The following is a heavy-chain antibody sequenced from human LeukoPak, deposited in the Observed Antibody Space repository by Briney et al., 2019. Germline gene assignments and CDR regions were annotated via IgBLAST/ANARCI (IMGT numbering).Heavy chain of an antibody. CDR3: ARGGYSGSYYRFL. CDR1: GFTFTDYW. CDR2: ISKEGDNA. Sequence: PGGSLRLSCAASGFTFTDYWMHWVRQVPGKGLVWLSRISKEGDNAVYADFAKGRFTMSRDNAKKTVYLQLTTLRPDDTALYYCARGGYSGSYYRFLWGQGTLVTVSS. D-gene: IGHD3-22*01. J-gene: IGHJ4*02. V-gene: IGHV3-74*01.